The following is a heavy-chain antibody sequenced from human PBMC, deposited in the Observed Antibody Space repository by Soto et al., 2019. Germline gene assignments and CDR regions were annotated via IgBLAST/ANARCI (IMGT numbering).Heavy chain of an antibody. CDR1: GYTFTSYA. CDR3: AKEDASLPGTFDY. Sequence: ASVNVSCKASGYTFTSYAMHWVRQAPGQRLEWMGWINAGNGNTKYSQKFQGRVTITRDTSASTAYMELSSLRSEDTAVYYCAKEDASLPGTFDYRGQGALVTVSS. J-gene: IGHJ4*02. V-gene: IGHV1-3*01. D-gene: IGHD6-13*01. CDR2: INAGNGNT.